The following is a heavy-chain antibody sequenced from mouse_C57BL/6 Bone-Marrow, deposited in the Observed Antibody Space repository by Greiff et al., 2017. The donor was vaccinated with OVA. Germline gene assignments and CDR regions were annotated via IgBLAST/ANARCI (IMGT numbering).Heavy chain of an antibody. V-gene: IGHV10-1*01. D-gene: IGHD1-1*01. Sequence: EVMLVESGGGLVQPKGSLKLSCAASGFSFNTYAMNWVRQAPGKGLEWVARIRSKSNNYATYYADSVKDRFTISRDDSESMLYLQMNNLKTEDTAMYYCVRDYGSSYWYFDVWGTGTTGTVSS. CDR3: VRDYGSSYWYFDV. CDR2: IRSKSNNYAT. J-gene: IGHJ1*03. CDR1: GFSFNTYA.